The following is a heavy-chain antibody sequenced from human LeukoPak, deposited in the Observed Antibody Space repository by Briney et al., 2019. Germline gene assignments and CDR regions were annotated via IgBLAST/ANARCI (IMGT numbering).Heavy chain of an antibody. CDR3: ARGGHRQKEF. D-gene: IGHD3-10*01. J-gene: IGHJ4*02. Sequence: PGGSLRLSCAASGFAFSTYSIDWVRQSPGKGLEWVAIINQDGSGKYYVDSVKGRFTISRDNAKNSLYLQMSSLRAEDTAVYYCARGGHRQKEFWGQGTLVTVSS. V-gene: IGHV3-7*01. CDR2: INQDGSGK. CDR1: GFAFSTYS.